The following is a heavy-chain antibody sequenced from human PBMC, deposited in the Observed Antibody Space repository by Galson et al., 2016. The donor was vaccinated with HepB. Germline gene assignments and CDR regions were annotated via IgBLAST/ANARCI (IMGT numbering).Heavy chain of an antibody. D-gene: IGHD5-12*01. Sequence: CAISGDSVSSNTAAWNWIRQSPSGGLEWLGRTYYRSKWYNDYAPSVKRRITVKPDISKNQFSLQLKSVTPEGTAVYYCVRDGGYDLDFFDHWGQGTLVTASS. CDR3: VRDGGYDLDFFDH. J-gene: IGHJ4*02. V-gene: IGHV6-1*01. CDR2: TYYRSKWYN. CDR1: GDSVSSNTAA.